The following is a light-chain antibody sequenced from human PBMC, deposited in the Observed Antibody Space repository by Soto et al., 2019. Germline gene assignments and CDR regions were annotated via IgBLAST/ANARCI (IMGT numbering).Light chain of an antibody. CDR1: QSVRSN. Sequence: EIVMTQSPATLSVSPGERATLSCRASQSVRSNLGWYQQKPGPAPRLLIYGASTRATGIPARFSGSGSGTEFTLTISSLQSQDSAVYYCHQYDNWFPYTFGQGTRLEIK. CDR3: HQYDNWFPYT. V-gene: IGKV3-15*01. J-gene: IGKJ5*01. CDR2: GAS.